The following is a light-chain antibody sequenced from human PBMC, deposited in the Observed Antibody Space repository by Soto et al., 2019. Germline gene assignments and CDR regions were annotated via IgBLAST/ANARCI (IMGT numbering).Light chain of an antibody. V-gene: IGKV1-9*01. Sequence: DIQLTQSPSILSSSVGDRVTLTFLASQDVSDFLAWYQHPPGKAPNLLIYAGYTLQSGVPSRFSGSGSGTEFSLTITGLRPEDFVTYYCQYLNGAPTITFGQGTRLEIK. CDR2: AGY. CDR1: QDVSDF. CDR3: QYLNGAPTIT. J-gene: IGKJ5*01.